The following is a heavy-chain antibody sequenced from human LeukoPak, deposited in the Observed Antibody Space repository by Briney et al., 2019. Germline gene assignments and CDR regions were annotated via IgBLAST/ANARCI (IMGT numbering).Heavy chain of an antibody. CDR3: ARAPGGYCSSTSCPNWFDP. D-gene: IGHD2-2*01. V-gene: IGHV1-69*13. CDR2: IIPIFGTA. J-gene: IGHJ5*02. CDR1: GGTFSSYA. Sequence: SVKVSCKASGGTFSSYAISWVRQAPGQGLEWMGGIIPIFGTANYAQKFQGRVTITADESTSTAYMELSSLRSEDTAVYYCARAPGGYCSSTSCPNWFDPWGQGTLVTVSS.